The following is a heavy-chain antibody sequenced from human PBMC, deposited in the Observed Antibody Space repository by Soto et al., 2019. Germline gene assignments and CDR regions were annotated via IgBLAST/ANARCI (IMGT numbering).Heavy chain of an antibody. J-gene: IGHJ4*02. CDR3: AKGRVIFEWKTYFDY. CDR2: ISGSGGST. V-gene: IGHV3-23*01. D-gene: IGHD3-3*01. CDR1: GFTFSSYA. Sequence: GGSLRLSCAASGFTFSSYAMSWVRQAPGKGLEWVSAISGSGGSTYYADSVKGRFTISRDNSKNTLYLQMNRLRAEDTAVYYCAKGRVIFEWKTYFDYWGQGTLVTVSS.